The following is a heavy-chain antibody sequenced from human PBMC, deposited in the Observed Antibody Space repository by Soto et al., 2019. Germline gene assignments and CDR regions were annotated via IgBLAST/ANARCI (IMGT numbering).Heavy chain of an antibody. D-gene: IGHD3-22*01. CDR1: RITFSNFA. J-gene: IGHJ4*01. CDR3: ATGRVYYDSSGLLQGRY. Sequence: GGSLRLSYAASRITFSNFAMNWVRQAPRKGLEWVSGISGSGDDTHYADSVKGRFTISRDNSQNTLYLQMSGLRAEDTAIYYCATGRVYYDSSGLLQGRYWGQGTLVTVSS. CDR2: ISGSGDDT. V-gene: IGHV3-23*01.